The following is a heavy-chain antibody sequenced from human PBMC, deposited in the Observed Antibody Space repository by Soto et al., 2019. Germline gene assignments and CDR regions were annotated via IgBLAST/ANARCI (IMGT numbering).Heavy chain of an antibody. V-gene: IGHV1-3*01. Sequence: ASVKVSCKASGYTFTSYAMHWVRQAPGRRLEWMGWINAGNGNTKYSQKFQGRVTITRDTSASTAYMELSSLRSEDTAVYYCARDIYGDDDAFDIWGQGTMVTVSS. CDR1: GYTFTSYA. CDR3: ARDIYGDDDAFDI. J-gene: IGHJ3*02. D-gene: IGHD4-17*01. CDR2: INAGNGNT.